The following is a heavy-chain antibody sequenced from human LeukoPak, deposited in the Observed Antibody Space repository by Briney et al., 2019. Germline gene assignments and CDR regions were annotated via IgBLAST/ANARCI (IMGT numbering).Heavy chain of an antibody. Sequence: GASVKVSCKASGYTFTSYYMHWVRQAPGQGLEWMGIINPSGGSTSYAQKFQGRVTMTRDMSTSTVYMELSSLRSGDTAVYYCARDPKDDTSGYYYFDYWGQGTLVTVSS. CDR3: ARDPKDDTSGYYYFDY. CDR1: GYTFTSYY. D-gene: IGHD3-22*01. J-gene: IGHJ4*02. V-gene: IGHV1-46*01. CDR2: INPSGGST.